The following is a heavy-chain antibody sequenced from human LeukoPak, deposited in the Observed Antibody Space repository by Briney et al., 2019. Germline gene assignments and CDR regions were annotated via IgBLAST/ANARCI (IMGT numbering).Heavy chain of an antibody. CDR1: GYTFTSYG. V-gene: IGHV1-18*01. J-gene: IGHJ4*02. CDR2: ISAYNGNT. Sequence: ASVKVSCKASGYTFTSYGISWVRQAPGQGLEWMGWISAYNGNTNYAQKLQGRVSMTTDTSTSTAYMELRSLRSDDTAVYYCARDIGNLRYFDSLPIYPDYWGQGTLVTVSS. CDR3: ARDIGNLRYFDSLPIYPDY. D-gene: IGHD3-9*01.